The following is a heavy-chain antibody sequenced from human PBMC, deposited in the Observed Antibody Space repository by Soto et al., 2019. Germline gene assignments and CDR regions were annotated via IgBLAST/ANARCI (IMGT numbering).Heavy chain of an antibody. CDR1: GFTFSTFL. V-gene: IGHV3-7*03. D-gene: IGHD3-16*01. CDR3: ARGGGSHGHAFDI. CDR2: INQDGTHT. J-gene: IGHJ3*02. Sequence: GGALRLSCANSGFTFSTFLMNLVRPAPGKGLEWVANINQDGTHTYYADSVKGRFTISRDNSKNTLYLQMNSLRAEDTAAYYCARGGGSHGHAFDIWGQGTMVTVSS.